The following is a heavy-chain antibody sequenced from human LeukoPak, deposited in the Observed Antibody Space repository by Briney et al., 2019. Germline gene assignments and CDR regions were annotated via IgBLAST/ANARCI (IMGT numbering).Heavy chain of an antibody. CDR3: ARDLGGHFDY. D-gene: IGHD2-15*01. CDR1: GYSFTHW. CDR2: IYPDDSDT. J-gene: IGHJ4*02. Sequence: GESLKISCKGSGYSFTHWIGWVRQVPGKGLEWMGIIYPDDSDTRYSPSFQGQVTISADKSITTAYLQWSSLKASDTAMYYCARDLGGHFDYWGQGTLVTVSS. V-gene: IGHV5-51*01.